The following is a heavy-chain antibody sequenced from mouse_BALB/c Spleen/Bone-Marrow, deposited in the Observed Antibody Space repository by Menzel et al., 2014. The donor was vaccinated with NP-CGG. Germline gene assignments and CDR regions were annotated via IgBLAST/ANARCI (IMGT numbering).Heavy chain of an antibody. Sequence: QVQLQQSGPELVRPGVSVKISCKGSGYTFTDYATHWVKQSHAKSLEWIGVINTYSGNTNYNQNFKGKATMTVDKSSSTAFMELARLTYEDSAIYYCAREGYASTAWFAYWGQGTLVTVSA. D-gene: IGHD1-1*01. CDR3: AREGYASTAWFAY. V-gene: IGHV1-67*01. CDR1: GYTFTDYA. CDR2: INTYSGNT. J-gene: IGHJ3*01.